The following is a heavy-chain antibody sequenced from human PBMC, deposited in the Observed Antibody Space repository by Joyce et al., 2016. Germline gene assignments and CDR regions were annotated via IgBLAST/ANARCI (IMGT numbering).Heavy chain of an antibody. D-gene: IGHD3-16*01. CDR1: GFTFSSYA. Sequence: EVQLLESGGGLVQPGGSLRLSCAASGFTFSSYAMTWVRQAPGKGLEWGSGLTGSGGRTSAAASVKGRFTIARDNSKNTLYLQMNSLRAEDTAVYYCAKESPSAGFWGSFDYWGQGTLVTVSS. J-gene: IGHJ4*02. CDR2: LTGSGGRT. V-gene: IGHV3-23*01. CDR3: AKESPSAGFWGSFDY.